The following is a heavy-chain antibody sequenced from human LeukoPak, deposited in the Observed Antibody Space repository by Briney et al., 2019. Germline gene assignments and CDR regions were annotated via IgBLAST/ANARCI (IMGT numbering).Heavy chain of an antibody. V-gene: IGHV3-53*01. CDR3: ARAQTMVRGVTIIEGYFDY. CDR2: IYSGGST. J-gene: IGHJ4*02. D-gene: IGHD3-10*01. CDR1: GFTVSSNY. Sequence: GGSLRLSCAASGFTVSSNYMSWVRQAPGKGLEWVSVIYSGGSTYYADSVKGRFTISRDNSKNTLYLQMSSLRAEDTAVYYCARAQTMVRGVTIIEGYFDYWGQGTLVTVSS.